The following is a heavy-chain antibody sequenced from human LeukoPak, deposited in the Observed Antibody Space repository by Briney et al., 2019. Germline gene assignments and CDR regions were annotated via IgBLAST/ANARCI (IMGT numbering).Heavy chain of an antibody. D-gene: IGHD3-10*01. CDR2: IYYSGST. J-gene: IGHJ4*02. CDR1: GGSISSYY. Sequence: SETLSLTCTVSGGSISSYYWSWIRQPPGKGLEWIGYIYYSGSTNYNPSLKSRVTISVDTSKNQFSLKLSSVTAADTAVYYCARVRYGSGSSQFDYWGQGTLVTVSS. V-gene: IGHV4-59*01. CDR3: ARVRYGSGSSQFDY.